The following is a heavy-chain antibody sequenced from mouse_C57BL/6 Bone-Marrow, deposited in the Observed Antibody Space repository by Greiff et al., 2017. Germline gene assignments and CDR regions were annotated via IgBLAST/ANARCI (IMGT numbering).Heavy chain of an antibody. Sequence: VQLQQSGAELVRPGASVKLSCTASGFNFKDYYMHWVKQRPEQGLEWIGCIYPEDGDTDYASKFQGKATITADKSSNTAYLQLSSLTSEDTAVYYCATSSYGNRCFDYWGQGTTLTVSA. CDR2: IYPEDGDT. V-gene: IGHV14-4*01. D-gene: IGHD2-1*01. CDR3: ATSSYGNRCFDY. CDR1: GFNFKDYY. J-gene: IGHJ2*01.